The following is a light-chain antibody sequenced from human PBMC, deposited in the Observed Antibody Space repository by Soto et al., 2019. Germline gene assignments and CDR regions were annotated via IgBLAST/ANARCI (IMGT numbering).Light chain of an antibody. J-gene: IGKJ1*01. CDR2: WAS. CDR1: QSVVSSSHNKNY. CDR3: QQYYSTPRT. V-gene: IGKV4-1*01. Sequence: DTVMTQSPDSLAVSLVERAPIDCKSRQSVVSSSHNKNYFAWYQQKPGQPPKLLIYWASTRESGVPARFSGSGSGTDFTLTISSLQAEDVAAYYCQQYYSTPRTFGQGTKVDIK.